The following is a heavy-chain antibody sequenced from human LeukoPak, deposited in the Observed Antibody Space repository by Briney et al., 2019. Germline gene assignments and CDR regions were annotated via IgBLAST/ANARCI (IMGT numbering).Heavy chain of an antibody. V-gene: IGHV3-30*12. Sequence: GRSLRLSCAASGFSFRSHGMHWVRQAPGKGLEGVALISYDGNDTSYTTLVRGRFTISRETYRNTLYLQMRGMSVEDTAVYQCARGSREDSDWVLPAVEVDYWGHGTLVTVSS. D-gene: IGHD2-2*01. J-gene: IGHJ4*01. CDR2: ISYDGNDT. CDR1: GFSFRSHG. CDR3: ARGSREDSDWVLPAVEVDY.